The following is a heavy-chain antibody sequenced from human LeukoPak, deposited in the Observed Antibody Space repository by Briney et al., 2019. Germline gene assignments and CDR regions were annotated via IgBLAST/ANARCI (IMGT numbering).Heavy chain of an antibody. Sequence: ALVKVSCKASGYTFTSYGISWVRQAPGQGLEWMGWISAYNGNTNYAQKLQGRVTMTTDTSTSTAYMELRSLRSDDTAVYYCARTPGGRYYYYGMDVWGKGTTVTVSS. CDR2: ISAYNGNT. CDR1: GYTFTSYG. J-gene: IGHJ6*04. V-gene: IGHV1-18*04. D-gene: IGHD2-15*01. CDR3: ARTPGGRYYYYGMDV.